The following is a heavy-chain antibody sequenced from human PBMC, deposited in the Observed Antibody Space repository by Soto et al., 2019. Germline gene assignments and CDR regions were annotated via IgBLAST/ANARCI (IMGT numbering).Heavy chain of an antibody. CDR2: IKPDGSEQ. CDR3: AREKAGEVAATILRYSALDV. J-gene: IGHJ6*02. V-gene: IGHV3-7*03. D-gene: IGHD6-13*01. Sequence: EVQLVESGGGLVQPGGSLRLSCVASEFTSSIYWMTWVRQAPGKGLEWVANIKPDGSEQYYLDSVKGRFTISRDNAKNSVYLQMNSLRVEDTAVYYCAREKAGEVAATILRYSALDVWGQGTTVTVSS. CDR1: EFTSSIYW.